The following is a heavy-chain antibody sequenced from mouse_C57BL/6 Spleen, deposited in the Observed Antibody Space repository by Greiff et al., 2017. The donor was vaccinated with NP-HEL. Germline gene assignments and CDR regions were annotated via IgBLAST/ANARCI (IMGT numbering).Heavy chain of an antibody. CDR3: ARRGYDRGYWYFDV. D-gene: IGHD2-2*01. V-gene: IGHV5-17*01. CDR1: GFTFSDYG. Sequence: EVQVVESGGGLVKPGGSLKLSCAASGFTFSDYGMHWVRQAPEKGLEWVAYISSGSSTIYYADTVKGRFTISRDNAKNTLFLQMTSLRSEDTAMYYCARRGYDRGYWYFDVWGTGTTVTVSS. CDR2: ISSGSSTI. J-gene: IGHJ1*03.